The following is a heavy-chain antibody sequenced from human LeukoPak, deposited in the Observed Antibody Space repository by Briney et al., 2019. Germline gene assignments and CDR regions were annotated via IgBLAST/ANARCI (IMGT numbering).Heavy chain of an antibody. CDR2: ISYDGSNK. CDR3: ASLNYDILTGYHQADY. J-gene: IGHJ4*02. D-gene: IGHD3-9*01. CDR1: GFTFSSYA. Sequence: PGGCLRLSCAASGFTFSSYAMHWVRQAPGKGLECEAVISYDGSNKYYADSVKGRFTISRDNSKNTLYLQMNSLRAEDTAVYYCASLNYDILTGYHQADYWGQGTLVTVSS. V-gene: IGHV3-30*01.